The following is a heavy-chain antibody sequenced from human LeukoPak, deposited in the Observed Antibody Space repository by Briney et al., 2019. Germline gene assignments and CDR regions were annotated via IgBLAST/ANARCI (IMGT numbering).Heavy chain of an antibody. CDR1: GGSMSSYY. CDR3: ASLGSNDY. Sequence: SETLSLTCSVSGGSMSSYYWSWIRQSPGKGLEWIGYIYHSGSTDYNSSLKSRVTISEDTSKNQFSLQLTSVTAADTAVYYCASLGSNDYWGQGTLVTVSS. CDR2: IYHSGST. V-gene: IGHV4-59*08. J-gene: IGHJ4*02. D-gene: IGHD2-15*01.